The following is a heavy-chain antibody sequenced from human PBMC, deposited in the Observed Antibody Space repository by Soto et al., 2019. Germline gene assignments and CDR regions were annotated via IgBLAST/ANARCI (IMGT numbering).Heavy chain of an antibody. Sequence: SGPTLVNPTQTLTLTCSFTGFSLSSSGAGVGWFRQSPGKALEWLALIYWNDEIRYSPSLASRLTITNDTSKDQVVLTLTNLSSEDTATYYCSHLNLLRFSCYTQGLDVRVQVTPVPVS. CDR3: SHLNLLRFSCYTQGLDV. V-gene: IGHV2-5*01. D-gene: IGHD3-3*01. CDR2: IYWNDEI. J-gene: IGHJ6*02. CDR1: GFSLSSSGAG.